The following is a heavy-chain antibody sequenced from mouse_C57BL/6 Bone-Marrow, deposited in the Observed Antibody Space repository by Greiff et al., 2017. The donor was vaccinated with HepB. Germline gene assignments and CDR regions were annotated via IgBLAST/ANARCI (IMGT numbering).Heavy chain of an antibody. V-gene: IGHV5-15*01. Sequence: EVQGVESGGGLVQPGGSLKLSCAASGFTFSDYGMAWVRQAPRKGPEWVAFISNLAYSIYYADNVTGRFTISRENAKNTLYLELSRLRSEDTAMDYCARGGLTYAMDYWGQGTSVTVSS. CDR3: ARGGLTYAMDY. J-gene: IGHJ4*01. CDR1: GFTFSDYG. CDR2: ISNLAYSI.